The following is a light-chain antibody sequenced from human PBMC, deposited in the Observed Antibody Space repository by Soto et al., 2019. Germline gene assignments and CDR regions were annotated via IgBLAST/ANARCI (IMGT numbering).Light chain of an antibody. J-gene: IGKJ1*01. CDR1: QTISSW. CDR2: KAS. Sequence: DIQMTQSPSTLSGSVGDRVTITCRASQTISSWLAWYQQKPGKAPKLLIYKASTLKSGVPSRFSGSGSGTEFTLTTSSLQPDDFATYYCQHYKSYSEAVGQGTKVDSK. V-gene: IGKV1-5*03. CDR3: QHYKSYSEA.